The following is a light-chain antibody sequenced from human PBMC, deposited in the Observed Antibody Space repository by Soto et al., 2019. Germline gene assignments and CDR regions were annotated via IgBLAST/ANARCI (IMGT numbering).Light chain of an antibody. Sequence: DIQLTQSPSFLSAXXGDRVTITCRASQGISSYLAWYQQKPGNAPKLLIYGASTLQSGVPSRFSGSGSGTEFTLTISSLQPEDFATYYCQQLDSYPITFGQGTRLEIK. CDR3: QQLDSYPIT. CDR2: GAS. J-gene: IGKJ5*01. V-gene: IGKV1-9*01. CDR1: QGISSY.